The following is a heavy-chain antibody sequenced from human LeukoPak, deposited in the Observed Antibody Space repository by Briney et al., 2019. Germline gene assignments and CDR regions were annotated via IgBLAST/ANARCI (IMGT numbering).Heavy chain of an antibody. CDR2: IIPIFGTA. V-gene: IGHV1-69*13. Sequence: SVKVSCKASGDTFSSYAISWVRQAPGQGLEWMGGIIPIFGTANYAQKSQGRVTITADESTSTAYMELSSLRSEDTAVYYCARAEYSSSWSTNWFDPWGQGTLVTVSS. CDR1: GDTFSSYA. J-gene: IGHJ5*02. D-gene: IGHD6-13*01. CDR3: ARAEYSSSWSTNWFDP.